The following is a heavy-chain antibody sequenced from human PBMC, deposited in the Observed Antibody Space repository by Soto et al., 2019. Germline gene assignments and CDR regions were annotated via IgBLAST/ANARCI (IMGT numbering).Heavy chain of an antibody. Sequence: GGSLRLSCAASGFTFSSYAMSWVRQAPGKGLEWASAISGSGGSTYYADSVKGRFTISRDNSKNTLYLQMNSLRAEDTAVYYCAKSTKGDIYPSLYWGQGTLVTVSS. J-gene: IGHJ4*02. V-gene: IGHV3-23*01. CDR1: GFTFSSYA. D-gene: IGHD5-12*01. CDR3: AKSTKGDIYPSLY. CDR2: ISGSGGST.